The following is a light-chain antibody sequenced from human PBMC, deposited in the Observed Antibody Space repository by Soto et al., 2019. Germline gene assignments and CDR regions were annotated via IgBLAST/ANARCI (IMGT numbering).Light chain of an antibody. Sequence: QSVLTQPAAVSGSPGQSITISCTGTSSDVGSYNLVSWYQQHPGKAPKLMIYEGSKRPSGVSNRFSGSKSGNTASLTFSGLQAEDAADYYCCSYAGSSTLSVVGSGTTATVL. CDR1: SSDVGSYNL. CDR3: CSYAGSSTLSV. V-gene: IGLV2-23*01. CDR2: EGS. J-gene: IGLJ1*01.